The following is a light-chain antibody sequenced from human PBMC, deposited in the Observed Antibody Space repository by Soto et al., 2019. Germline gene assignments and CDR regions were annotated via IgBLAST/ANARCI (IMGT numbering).Light chain of an antibody. CDR3: MQALQIWT. CDR1: QSLLHSNGYNY. CDR2: LGS. Sequence: DIVMTQSPLSLPVTPGEPASISCRSSQSLLHSNGYNYLDWYLQKPGQSPQLLIYLGSNRASGVPDRFSGSGSGTDFTLKISRVEAEDVGVYYCMQALQIWTFGQGTKVDNK. J-gene: IGKJ1*01. V-gene: IGKV2-28*01.